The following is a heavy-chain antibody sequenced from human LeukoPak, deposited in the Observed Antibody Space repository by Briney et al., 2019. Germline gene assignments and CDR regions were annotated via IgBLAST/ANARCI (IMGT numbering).Heavy chain of an antibody. J-gene: IGHJ4*02. CDR1: GHSISSADW. V-gene: IGHV4-28*01. D-gene: IGHD1-1*01. CDR3: AKKRNGISYFDS. CDR2: VHDSGET. Sequence: SETLSLTCAVSGHSISSADWWGWIRQSPGKGLEWIGYVHDSGETHYSPSLKSRVTMSVDKPKNQFSLKLTSVTDVDTAVYHCAKKRNGISYFDSWGQGTLVTVSS.